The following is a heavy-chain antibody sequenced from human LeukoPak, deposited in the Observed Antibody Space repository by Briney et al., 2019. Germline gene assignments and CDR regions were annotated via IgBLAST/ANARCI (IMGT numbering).Heavy chain of an antibody. D-gene: IGHD1-26*01. CDR1: GFTVSSNY. CDR3: ARGGNAFDI. J-gene: IGHJ3*02. CDR2: IYYSGST. Sequence: LRLSCAASGFTVSSNYMSWIRQHPGKGLEWIGYIYYSGSTYYNPSLKSRVTISVDTSKNQFSLKLSSVTAADTAVYYCARGGNAFDIWGQGTMVTVSS. V-gene: IGHV4-31*02.